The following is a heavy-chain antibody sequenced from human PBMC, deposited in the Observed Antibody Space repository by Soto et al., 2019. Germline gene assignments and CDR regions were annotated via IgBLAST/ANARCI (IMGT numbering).Heavy chain of an antibody. CDR1: GFTLSSYS. J-gene: IGHJ4*02. CDR3: ASGHYLTGQLGHY. Sequence: GGSLRLSCAASGFTLSSYSMNWVRQAPGKGLEWVSYISTSSNIIYYADSVKGRFTISRDNAKNSLYLQMNSLRAEDTAVYYCASGHYLTGQLGHYWGQGTLVTVSS. D-gene: IGHD6-6*01. V-gene: IGHV3-48*01. CDR2: ISTSSNII.